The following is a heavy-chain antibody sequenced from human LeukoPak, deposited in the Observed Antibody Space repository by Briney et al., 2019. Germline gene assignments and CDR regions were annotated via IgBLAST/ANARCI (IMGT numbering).Heavy chain of an antibody. Sequence: SGTLSLTCAVSGGSISSSNWWSWVRQPPGKGLEWIGEINHSGSTNYNPSLKSRVTISVDTSKNQFSLKLSSVTAADTAVYYCARNVVVVPAAPDTAMVSGGFDYWGQGTLVTVSS. CDR2: INHSGST. CDR1: GGSISSSNW. V-gene: IGHV4-4*02. CDR3: ARNVVVVPAAPDTAMVSGGFDY. D-gene: IGHD2-2*01. J-gene: IGHJ4*02.